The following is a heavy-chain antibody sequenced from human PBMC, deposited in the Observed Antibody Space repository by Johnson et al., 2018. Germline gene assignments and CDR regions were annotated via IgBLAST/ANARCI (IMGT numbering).Heavy chain of an antibody. CDR1: GFTSSNFA. J-gene: IGHJ6*02. D-gene: IGHD3-3*01. V-gene: IGHV3-23*04. CDR3: TTDFSLLRFMEWSLYVMDG. CDR2: ISGSGVNT. Sequence: EVQLVESGGGVVQPGRYLRLSCAASGFTSSNFAMSWVRQTPGQGLEWVSGISGSGVNTYYADSVKGRFTILRDESKNTTYLQRNSLKTEDTDMYYCTTDFSLLRFMEWSLYVMDGWGQGTTVTVSS.